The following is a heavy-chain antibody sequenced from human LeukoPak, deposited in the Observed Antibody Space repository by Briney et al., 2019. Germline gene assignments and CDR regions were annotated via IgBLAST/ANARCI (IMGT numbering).Heavy chain of an antibody. CDR3: ARPFSGSYSDAFDL. CDR2: IYNSGTIYYSGST. Sequence: SKTLSLTCTVSGGSMSSNYWSWIRQPPGKGLEWIGYIYNSGTIYYSGSTNYNPSLLSRVTISVDTSKNQFSLKLRSVTAADTAVYYCARPFSGSYSDAFDLWGQGTMVTVSS. J-gene: IGHJ3*01. CDR1: GGSMSSNY. V-gene: IGHV4-59*08. D-gene: IGHD1-26*01.